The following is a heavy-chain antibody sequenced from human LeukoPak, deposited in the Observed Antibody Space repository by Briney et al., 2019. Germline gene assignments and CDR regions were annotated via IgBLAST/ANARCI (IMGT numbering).Heavy chain of an antibody. Sequence: GGSLRLSCPASGFTFSSYSMNWVRQAPGKGLEWVSYISSSSTTIYYADSVKGRFTISRDNAKNSLYLQMNSLRDEDTAVYYCARLLWFGESWLDPWGQGTLVTVSS. D-gene: IGHD3-10*01. CDR2: ISSSSTTI. CDR1: GFTFSSYS. CDR3: ARLLWFGESWLDP. V-gene: IGHV3-48*02. J-gene: IGHJ5*02.